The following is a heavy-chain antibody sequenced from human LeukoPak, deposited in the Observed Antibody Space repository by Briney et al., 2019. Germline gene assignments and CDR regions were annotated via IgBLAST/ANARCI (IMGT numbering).Heavy chain of an antibody. CDR1: GYTFTGYY. Sequence: GASVKVSCKASGYTFTGYYMHWVRQAPGQGLEWMGWINPKTGGTSYAQKFQGRVTMTRDTSISTVNMELSRLTSDDTAVYYCARATGDNDPWGQGTLVTVSS. D-gene: IGHD1-14*01. CDR3: ARATGDNDP. V-gene: IGHV1-2*02. CDR2: INPKTGGT. J-gene: IGHJ5*02.